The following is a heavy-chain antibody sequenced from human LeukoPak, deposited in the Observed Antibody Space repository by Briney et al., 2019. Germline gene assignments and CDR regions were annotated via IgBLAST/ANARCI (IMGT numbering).Heavy chain of an antibody. CDR3: ARDYDFWSGYSYNWFDP. CDR1: GFTFSSYS. Sequence: PGGSLRLSCAASGFTFSSYSMNWVRQAPGKGPEWVSSISSSSSYIYYADSVKGRFTISRDNAKNSLYLQMNSLRAEDMAVYYCARDYDFWSGYSYNWFDPWGQGTLVTVSS. J-gene: IGHJ5*02. CDR2: ISSSSSYI. V-gene: IGHV3-21*01. D-gene: IGHD3-3*01.